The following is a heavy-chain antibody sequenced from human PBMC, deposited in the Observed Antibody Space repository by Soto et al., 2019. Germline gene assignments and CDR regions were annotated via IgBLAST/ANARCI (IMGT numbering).Heavy chain of an antibody. CDR2: IYYSGYT. V-gene: IGHV4-59*07. J-gene: IGHJ4*02. D-gene: IGHD3-9*01. CDR3: ARTSRYDILTGVVDY. Sequence: SDTLSLTCTVSGGSISSYYWSWIRQPPGKGLEWIGYIYYSGYTNYNPSLKSRVTISVDTSKNQFSLKLSSVTAADTAVYYCARTSRYDILTGVVDYWGQGTLVTVS. CDR1: GGSISSYY.